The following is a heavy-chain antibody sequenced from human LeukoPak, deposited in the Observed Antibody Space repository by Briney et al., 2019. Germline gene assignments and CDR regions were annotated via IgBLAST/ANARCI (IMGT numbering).Heavy chain of an antibody. CDR3: ARHRSYYDFWSGYSYYYYYYMDV. V-gene: IGHV4-59*08. CDR1: GGSISSYY. D-gene: IGHD3-3*01. Sequence: PSETLSLTCTVSGGSISSYYWSWIRQPPGKGLEWIGYIYYSGSTNYNPSLKSRVTISVDTSKNQFSLKLSSVTAADTAVYYCARHRSYYDFWSGYSYYYYYYMDVWGKGTTATVSS. J-gene: IGHJ6*03. CDR2: IYYSGST.